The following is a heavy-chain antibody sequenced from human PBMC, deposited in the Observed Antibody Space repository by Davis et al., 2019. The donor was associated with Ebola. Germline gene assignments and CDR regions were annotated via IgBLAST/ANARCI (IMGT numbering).Heavy chain of an antibody. V-gene: IGHV3-64*02. Sequence: GESLKISCAASGFSFSNYDMHWLRQAAGKGLEHVSTISRDGAFADYAESVKGRFTISRDNSKNTLYLQMNSLHQGPIGLPPGTLLQEHLWG. CDR2: ISRDGAFA. CDR3: TLLQEHL. J-gene: IGHJ6*01. CDR1: GFSFSNYD.